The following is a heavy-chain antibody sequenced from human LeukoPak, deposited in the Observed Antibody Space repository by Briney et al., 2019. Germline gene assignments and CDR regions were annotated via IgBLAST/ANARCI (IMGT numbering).Heavy chain of an antibody. D-gene: IGHD5-24*01. CDR1: GLTFSSHA. J-gene: IGHJ4*02. Sequence: RGSLRLSCVASGLTFSSHAMSWVRQAPGKGLEWVSSISRSGGDTYYADSVKGRFTISRDNAKNSLYLQMNSLRAEDTAVYYCARGRWSFDYWGQGTLVTVSS. CDR2: ISRSGGDT. CDR3: ARGRWSFDY. V-gene: IGHV3-23*01.